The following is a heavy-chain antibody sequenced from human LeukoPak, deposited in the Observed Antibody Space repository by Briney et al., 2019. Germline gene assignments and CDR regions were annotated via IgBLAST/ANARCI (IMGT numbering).Heavy chain of an antibody. D-gene: IGHD6-19*01. Sequence: ASVKVSCKASGYTFTSYGISWVRQAPGQGLEWMGWISAYNGNTNYAQKLQGRVTMTTDTSTSTAYMELRSLRSDDTAVYYCARENRGQWLVRRDYWGQGTLVTVSS. CDR3: ARENRGQWLVRRDY. V-gene: IGHV1-18*01. CDR1: GYTFTSYG. J-gene: IGHJ4*02. CDR2: ISAYNGNT.